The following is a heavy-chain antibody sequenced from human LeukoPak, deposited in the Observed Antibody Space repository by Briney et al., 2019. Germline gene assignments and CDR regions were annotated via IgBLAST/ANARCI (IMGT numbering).Heavy chain of an antibody. CDR3: AREGHSGSLSWFDP. CDR1: GYSFNTYW. V-gene: IGHV5-51*01. D-gene: IGHD1-26*01. Sequence: GESLKISCKGSGYSFNTYWIGWVRQMPGKGLEWMGIIYPGDSATRYSPSFQGQVTVSADKSISTAYLQWSSLKASDTAMYYCAREGHSGSLSWFDPWGQGTLVTVSS. J-gene: IGHJ5*02. CDR2: IYPGDSAT.